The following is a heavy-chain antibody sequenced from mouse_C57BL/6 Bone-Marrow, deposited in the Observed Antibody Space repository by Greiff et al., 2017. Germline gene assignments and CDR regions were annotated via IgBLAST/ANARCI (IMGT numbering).Heavy chain of an antibody. J-gene: IGHJ1*03. CDR2: IDPSDSET. V-gene: IGHV1-52*01. Sequence: QVQLQQPGAELVRPGSSVKLSCKASGYTFTSYWMHWVKQRPIQGLEWIGNIDPSDSETHYNQKFKDKATLTVDKSSSTAYMQLSSLTSEDSAVYYCARSLLDYYGSSYGWYFDVWGTGTTVTVYS. D-gene: IGHD1-1*01. CDR3: ARSLLDYYGSSYGWYFDV. CDR1: GYTFTSYW.